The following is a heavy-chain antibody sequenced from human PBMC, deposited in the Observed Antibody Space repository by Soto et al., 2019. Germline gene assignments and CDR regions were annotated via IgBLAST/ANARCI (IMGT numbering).Heavy chain of an antibody. CDR1: GFSISSYY. Sequence: SETLSLTCTVSGFSISSYYRSWIRQPPGKGLEWIGYIYYSGSTNYNPSLKSRVTISVDTSKNQFSLKLSSVTAADTAVYYCARGNGDYVMYYYYYMDVWGKGTTVTVSS. CDR2: IYYSGST. CDR3: ARGNGDYVMYYYYYMDV. D-gene: IGHD4-17*01. V-gene: IGHV4-59*01. J-gene: IGHJ6*03.